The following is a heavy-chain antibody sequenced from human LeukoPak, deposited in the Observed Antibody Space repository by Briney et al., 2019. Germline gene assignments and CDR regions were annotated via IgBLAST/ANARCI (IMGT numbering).Heavy chain of an antibody. CDR1: GGSISSYY. Sequence: SETLSLTCTVSGGSISSYYWSWIRQPPGKGLEWIGYIYYSGSTNYNPSLKSRVTISVDTSKNQFSLKLSSVTAADTAVYYCARMAPGATRGDYWGQGTLVTVSS. J-gene: IGHJ4*02. V-gene: IGHV4-59*12. CDR3: ARMAPGATRGDY. CDR2: IYYSGST. D-gene: IGHD2-2*01.